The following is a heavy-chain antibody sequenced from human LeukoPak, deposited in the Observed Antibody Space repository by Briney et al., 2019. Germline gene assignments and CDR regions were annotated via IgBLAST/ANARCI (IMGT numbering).Heavy chain of an antibody. CDR1: GYTFTSYY. CDR2: INPSGGST. D-gene: IGHD2-15*01. Sequence: ASVKVSCKASGYTFTSYYMHWVRQAPGQGLEWMGIINPSGGSTSYAQKFQGRVTMTRDVSTSTVYMELSSLRSEDTAVYYCARSVRMVVAATGFDYWGQGTLVTVSS. V-gene: IGHV1-46*01. J-gene: IGHJ4*02. CDR3: ARSVRMVVAATGFDY.